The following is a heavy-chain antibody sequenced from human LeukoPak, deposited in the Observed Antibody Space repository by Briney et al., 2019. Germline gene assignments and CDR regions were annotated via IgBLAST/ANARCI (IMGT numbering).Heavy chain of an antibody. CDR2: IKPNSGGA. CDR3: ARRAVYYYYGMDV. D-gene: IGHD6-25*01. Sequence: ASLKVSCKASGYTFTGYYIHWVRQGPGQGLEWMGWIKPNSGGANYAQKFQGRVTMARDTSISTAYMELTRLNSDDTAVYYCARRAVYYYYGMDVWGQGRTVTVSS. CDR1: GYTFTGYY. J-gene: IGHJ6*02. V-gene: IGHV1-2*02.